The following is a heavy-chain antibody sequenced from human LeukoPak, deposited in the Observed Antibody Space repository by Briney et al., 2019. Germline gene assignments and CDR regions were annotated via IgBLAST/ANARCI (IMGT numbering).Heavy chain of an antibody. Sequence: SETLSLTCAVYGGSFSGYYWSWIRQPPGKGLEWIGEINHSGSTNYNPSLKSRVTISVDTSKNQFSLKLSSVTAADTAVYYCARTSPSHDYGDYQYLHAFDYWGQGTLVTVSS. CDR3: ARTSPSHDYGDYQYLHAFDY. D-gene: IGHD4-17*01. CDR1: GGSFSGYY. J-gene: IGHJ4*02. V-gene: IGHV4-34*01. CDR2: INHSGST.